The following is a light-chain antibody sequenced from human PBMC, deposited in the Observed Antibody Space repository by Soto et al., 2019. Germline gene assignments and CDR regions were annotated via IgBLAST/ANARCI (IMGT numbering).Light chain of an antibody. J-gene: IGLJ1*01. Sequence: QSALTQPRSVSGSPGQSVTISCTGTSSDVGGYNYVSWYQQHPGKAPKLMIYDVSKRPSGVPDRFSGSKSGNTASLTSSGLQAEDEADYYCRSYAGSAFGTGTKRTVL. CDR3: RSYAGSA. CDR2: DVS. V-gene: IGLV2-11*01. CDR1: SSDVGGYNY.